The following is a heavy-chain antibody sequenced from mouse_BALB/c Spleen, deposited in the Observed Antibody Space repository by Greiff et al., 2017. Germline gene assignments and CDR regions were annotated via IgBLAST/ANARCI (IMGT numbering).Heavy chain of an antibody. Sequence: EVKLMESGPSLVKPSQTLSLTCSVTGDSITSCYWNWIRKFPGNKLEYMGYISYSGSTYYNPSLKSRISITRDTSKNQYYLQLNSVTTEDTATYYCASLYDGYYVWFAYWGQGTLVTVSA. D-gene: IGHD2-3*01. CDR3: ASLYDGYYVWFAY. CDR2: ISYSGST. J-gene: IGHJ3*01. V-gene: IGHV3-8*02. CDR1: GDSITSCY.